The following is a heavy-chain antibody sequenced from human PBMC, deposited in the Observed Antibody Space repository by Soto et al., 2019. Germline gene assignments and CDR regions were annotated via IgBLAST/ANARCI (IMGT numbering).Heavy chain of an antibody. CDR3: ARPAVAGYFDY. V-gene: IGHV4-39*01. J-gene: IGHJ4*02. D-gene: IGHD6-19*01. Sequence: SDTLSLTCTVSGGSISSSSYYWGWIRQPPGKGLEWIGSIYYSGSTYYNPSLKSRVTISVDTSKNQFSLKLSSVTAADTAVYYCARPAVAGYFDYWAQGTLVTVSS. CDR2: IYYSGST. CDR1: GGSISSSSYY.